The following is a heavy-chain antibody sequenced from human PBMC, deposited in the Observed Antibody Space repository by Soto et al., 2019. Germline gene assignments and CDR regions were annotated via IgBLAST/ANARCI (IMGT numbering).Heavy chain of an antibody. CDR1: GGSISSSSYY. CDR3: ARHGSLRGVWSY. Sequence: PSETLSLTCTVSGGSISSSSYYWGWIRQPPGKGLEWIGSIYYSGSTYYNPSLKSRVTISVDTSKNQFSLKLSSVTAADTAVYYCARHGSLRGVWSYWGQGALVTVSS. J-gene: IGHJ4*02. V-gene: IGHV4-39*01. D-gene: IGHD3-10*01. CDR2: IYYSGST.